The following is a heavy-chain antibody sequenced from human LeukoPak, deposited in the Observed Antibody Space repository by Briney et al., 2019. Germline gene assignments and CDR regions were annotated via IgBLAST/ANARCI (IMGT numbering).Heavy chain of an antibody. CDR3: ARGGLYYDNSPPY. CDR2: VNNDGSST. D-gene: IGHD3-22*01. J-gene: IGHJ4*02. V-gene: IGHV3-74*01. CDR1: GFTFNNYW. Sequence: PGGSLRLSCAASGFTFNNYWMHWVRQAPGKGLVWVSHVNNDGSSTSYADSVKGRFIISRDNAKDTLYLQMKSLRAEDTAVYYCARGGLYYDNSPPYWGQGTLVTVSS.